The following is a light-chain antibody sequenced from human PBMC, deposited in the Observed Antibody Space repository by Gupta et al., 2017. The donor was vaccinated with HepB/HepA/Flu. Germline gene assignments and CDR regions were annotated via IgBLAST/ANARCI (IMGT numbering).Light chain of an antibody. CDR3: QQANSCPLT. J-gene: IGKJ4*01. Sequence: EIELTQSPSTVSVSPGERATITCRASQGVSSCLAWYQQKPGKAPRLLIYAASGLPRGVPARFSGSGSGTDFTLTISSLDPEDFATYYCQQANSCPLTFGGGTKVEIK. CDR1: QGVSSC. V-gene: IGKV1-12*01. CDR2: AAS.